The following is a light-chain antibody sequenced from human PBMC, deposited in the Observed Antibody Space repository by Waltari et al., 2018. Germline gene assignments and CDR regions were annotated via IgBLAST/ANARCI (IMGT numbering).Light chain of an antibody. Sequence: QSVLTQPPSASGTPGPRVAIPCSGSRPNIGSNYFYWYQQLPGTAPKLLTYKSDQRSSGVPDRFSGSKSGTSASLAISGLRSEDEADYYCATWDDSLNALVFGGGTKLTVL. CDR1: RPNIGSNY. CDR2: KSD. V-gene: IGLV1-47*01. CDR3: ATWDDSLNALV. J-gene: IGLJ3*02.